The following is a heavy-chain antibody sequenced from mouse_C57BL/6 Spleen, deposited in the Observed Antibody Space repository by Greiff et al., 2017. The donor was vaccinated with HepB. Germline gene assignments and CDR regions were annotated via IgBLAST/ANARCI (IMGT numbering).Heavy chain of an antibody. CDR2: ISYDGSN. CDR1: GYSITSGYY. V-gene: IGHV3-6*01. D-gene: IGHD2-10*01. CDR3: ARGGLPSMDY. J-gene: IGHJ4*01. Sequence: EVKLQESGPGLVKPSQSLSLTCSVTGYSITSGYYWNWIRQFPGNKLEWMGYISYDGSNNYNPSLKNRISITRDTSKNQFFLKLNSVTTEDTATYYCARGGLPSMDYWGQRTSVTVSS.